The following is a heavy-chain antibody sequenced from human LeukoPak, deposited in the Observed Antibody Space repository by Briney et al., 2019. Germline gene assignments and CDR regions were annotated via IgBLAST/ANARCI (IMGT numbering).Heavy chain of an antibody. CDR1: GFTLSSYE. CDR2: ISSSGSTI. V-gene: IGHV3-48*03. CDR3: ARTQYYYGSGSPDY. J-gene: IGHJ4*02. D-gene: IGHD3-10*01. Sequence: PGGSLRLSCAASGFTLSSYEMNWVRQAPGKGLEWVSYISSSGSTIYYADSVKGRFTISRDNAKNSLYLQMNSLRAEDTAVYYCARTQYYYGSGSPDYWGQGTLVTVSS.